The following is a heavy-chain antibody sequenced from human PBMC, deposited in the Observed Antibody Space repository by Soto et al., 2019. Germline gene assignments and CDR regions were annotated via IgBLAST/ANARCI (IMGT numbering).Heavy chain of an antibody. V-gene: IGHV3-33*01. J-gene: IGHJ4*02. D-gene: IGHD6-13*01. CDR2: IWYDGSNK. CDR3: ARGRPLTLYSSSWYDY. CDR1: GFTFSSYG. Sequence: GGSLRLSCAASGFTFSSYGMHWVRQAPGKGLEWVAVIWYDGSNKYYADSVKGRFTISRDNSKNTLYRQMNSLRAEDTAVYYCARGRPLTLYSSSWYDYWGQGTLVTVSS.